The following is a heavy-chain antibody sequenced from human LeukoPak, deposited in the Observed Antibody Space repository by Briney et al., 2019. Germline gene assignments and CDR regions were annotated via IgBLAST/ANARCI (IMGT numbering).Heavy chain of an antibody. J-gene: IGHJ6*02. D-gene: IGHD1-20*01. CDR2: MYSFGNT. Sequence: PGGSLRLSCAVSEFTVSSTYMSWVRQAPGKGLEWVSLMYSFGNTYYADSVKGRFTISRDNSKNTLYLQMNSLRAGDTALYYCARGKPVTGTPDYYSYGMDVWGQGTIVTVSS. V-gene: IGHV3-53*01. CDR1: EFTVSSTY. CDR3: ARGKPVTGTPDYYSYGMDV.